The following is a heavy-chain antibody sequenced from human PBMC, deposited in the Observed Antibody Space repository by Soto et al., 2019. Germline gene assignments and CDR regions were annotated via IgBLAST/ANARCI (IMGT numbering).Heavy chain of an antibody. CDR1: GGSTSSGGYY. J-gene: IGHJ4*02. Sequence: KASETLSLTCTVSGGSTSSGGYYWSWIRQHPGKGLEWIGYIYYSGSTDYNPSLKSRLMISIDTSKNQFSLKLNSVTAADTAVYYCARGGSYWYYFDSWGQGALVIVSS. V-gene: IGHV4-31*03. D-gene: IGHD3-10*01. CDR3: ARGGSYWYYFDS. CDR2: IYYSGST.